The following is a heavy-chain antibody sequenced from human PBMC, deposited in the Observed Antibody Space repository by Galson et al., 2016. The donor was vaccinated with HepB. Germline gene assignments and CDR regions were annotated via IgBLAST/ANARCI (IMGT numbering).Heavy chain of an antibody. CDR3: ARDQWFGEFFGWFDP. V-gene: IGHV3-21*01. J-gene: IGHJ5*02. CDR2: FSSSGNYI. D-gene: IGHD3-10*01. CDR1: GFTVSNYG. Sequence: SLRLSCAVSGFTVSNYGMNWVRQAPGKGLEWVSSFSSSGNYIYYADSVKGRFTISRDNARNSVSLQMNSPRVEDTAVYFCARDQWFGEFFGWFDPWGQGTQVTVSS.